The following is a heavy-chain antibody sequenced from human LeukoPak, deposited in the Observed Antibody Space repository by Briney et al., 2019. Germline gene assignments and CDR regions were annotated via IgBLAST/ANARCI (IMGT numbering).Heavy chain of an antibody. V-gene: IGHV3-30*02. J-gene: IGHJ3*02. CDR1: GFTFSSYG. CDR2: IRYDGSNK. Sequence: GGSLRLSCAASGFTFSSYGMHWVRQAPGKGLEWVAFIRYDGSNKYYADSVKGRFTISRDNSKNTLYLQMNSLRAEDPAVYYCAKGSMVRGVTPAFDIWGQGTMVTVSS. CDR3: AKGSMVRGVTPAFDI. D-gene: IGHD3-10*01.